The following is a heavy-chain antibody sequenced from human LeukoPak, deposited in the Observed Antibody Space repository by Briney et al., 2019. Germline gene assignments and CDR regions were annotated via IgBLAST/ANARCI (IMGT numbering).Heavy chain of an antibody. CDR1: RFSFSNYW. J-gene: IGHJ4*02. CDR2: VKSDGSNT. V-gene: IGHV3-74*01. CDR3: ARDILSSSVSLYY. D-gene: IGHD2/OR15-2a*01. Sequence: PGGSLRLSCAASRFSFSNYWMHWVRHAPGKGLVWVLRVKSDGSNTIYADSVKGRFPISRNNAENVLYLQMNTLGAEYTAVYYCARDILSSSVSLYYGGEGPPLTV.